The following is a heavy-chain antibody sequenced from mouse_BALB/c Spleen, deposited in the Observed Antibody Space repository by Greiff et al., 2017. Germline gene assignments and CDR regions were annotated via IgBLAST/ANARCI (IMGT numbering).Heavy chain of an antibody. CDR1: GYTFTSYW. CDR3: ARRTIYYDYGHYAMDY. V-gene: IGHV1-4*02. J-gene: IGHJ4*01. D-gene: IGHD2-4*01. CDR2: INPSSGYT. Sequence: QVQLQQSGAELAKPGASVKMSCKASGYTFTSYWMHWVKQRPGQGLEWIGYINPSSGYTEYNQKFKDKTTLTADKSSSTAYMQLSSLTSEDSAVYYCARRTIYYDYGHYAMDYWGQGTSVTVSS.